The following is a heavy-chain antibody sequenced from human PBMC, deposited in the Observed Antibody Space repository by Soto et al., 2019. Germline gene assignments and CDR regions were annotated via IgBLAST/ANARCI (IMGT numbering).Heavy chain of an antibody. CDR2: TSPVFNTA. CDR3: ARGVYGSGNYYTGPSAFDI. V-gene: IGHV1-69*06. J-gene: IGHJ3*02. Sequence: QVQLEQSGAEVKKPGSSGKISCKASGGTLSDHGVSWLRQAPGQGLEWVGGTSPVFNTANYAPKIQGRVTIAADKSTNIAYMELGSLRSDDTAFYYCARGVYGSGNYYTGPSAFDIWGQGTLVIVSS. CDR1: GGTLSDHG. D-gene: IGHD3-10*01.